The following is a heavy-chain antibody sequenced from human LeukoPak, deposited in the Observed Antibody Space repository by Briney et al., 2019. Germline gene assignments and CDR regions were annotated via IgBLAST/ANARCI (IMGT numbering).Heavy chain of an antibody. CDR3: AGGTYDSRDYYGMDV. D-gene: IGHD3-3*01. CDR1: GGXIXSYY. Sequence: LXXXXXXSGGXIXSYYWSWIRQPPGKGLEWIGYIYYSGSTNYNPSLKSRVTISVDTSKNQFSLKLSSVTAADTAVYYCAGGTYDSRDYYGMDVWGQGTTVTVSS. J-gene: IGHJ6*02. V-gene: IGHV4-59*01. CDR2: IYYSGST.